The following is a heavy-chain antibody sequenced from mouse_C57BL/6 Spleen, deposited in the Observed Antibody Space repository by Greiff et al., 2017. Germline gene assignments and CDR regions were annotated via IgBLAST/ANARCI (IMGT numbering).Heavy chain of an antibody. CDR2: IDPSDSYT. CDR3: ARRRVVATEYYFDY. V-gene: IGHV1-69*01. J-gene: IGHJ2*01. CDR1: GYTFTSYW. D-gene: IGHD1-1*01. Sequence: VQLQQPGAELVMPGASVKLSCKASGYTFTSYWMHWVKQRPGQGLEWIGGIDPSDSYTNYNQKFKGKSTLTVDKSSSTAYMQLSSLTSEDSAVYYCARRRVVATEYYFDYWGQGTTLTVSS.